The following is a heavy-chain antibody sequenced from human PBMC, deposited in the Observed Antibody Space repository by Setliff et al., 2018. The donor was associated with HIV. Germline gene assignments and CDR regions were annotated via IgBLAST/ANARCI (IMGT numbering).Heavy chain of an antibody. CDR2: INAGNGNT. CDR1: GYTFTGYA. V-gene: IGHV1-3*01. Sequence: ASVKVSCKASGYTFTGYAMHWVRQAPGQRLEWMGWINAGNGNTIYSQKFQGRVTITRDTSASTAYMELRSLRSDDTAVYYCAREQGDYYGSGSYDYWGQGTLVTVSS. J-gene: IGHJ4*02. CDR3: AREQGDYYGSGSYDY. D-gene: IGHD3-10*01.